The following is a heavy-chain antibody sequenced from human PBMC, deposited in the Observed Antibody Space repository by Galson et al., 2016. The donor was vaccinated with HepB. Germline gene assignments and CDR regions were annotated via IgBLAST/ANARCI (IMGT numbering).Heavy chain of an antibody. CDR2: ISAYNGNT. J-gene: IGHJ4*02. D-gene: IGHD3-10*01. CDR3: ARGPLLFGELAIDY. Sequence: SVKVSCKASGYTFTSYGISWVRQAPGQGLEWMGWISAYNGNTNYAQKLQGRATMTTDTSTSTAYMELRSLRSDDTAVYYCARGPLLFGELAIDYWGQGTLVTVSS. CDR1: GYTFTSYG. V-gene: IGHV1-18*01.